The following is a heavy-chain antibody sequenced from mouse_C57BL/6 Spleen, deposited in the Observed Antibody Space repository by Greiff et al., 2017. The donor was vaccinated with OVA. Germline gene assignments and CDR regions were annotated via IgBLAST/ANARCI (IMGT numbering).Heavy chain of an antibody. CDR2: INPNNGGT. CDR1: GYTFTDYN. CDR3: ARNYDDYEGWCAY. J-gene: IGHJ3*01. V-gene: IGHV1-22*01. Sequence: VQLQQSGPELVKPGASVKMSCKASGYTFTDYNMHWVKQSHGKSLEWIGYINPNNGGTSYNQKFKGKATLTVNKSSSTAYMELRSLTSEDSAVYYCARNYDDYEGWCAYWGQGTLVTVSA. D-gene: IGHD2-4*01.